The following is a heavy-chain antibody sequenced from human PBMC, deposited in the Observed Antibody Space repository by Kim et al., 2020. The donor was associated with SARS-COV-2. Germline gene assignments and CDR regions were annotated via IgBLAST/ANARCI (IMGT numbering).Heavy chain of an antibody. CDR2: T. J-gene: IGHJ4*02. V-gene: IGHV4-59*09. Sequence: TNYNPSLKSRVTISVDTSKNQFSLKLSSVTAADTAVYYCARGMATIREDYWGQGTLVTVSS. D-gene: IGHD5-12*01. CDR3: ARGMATIREDY.